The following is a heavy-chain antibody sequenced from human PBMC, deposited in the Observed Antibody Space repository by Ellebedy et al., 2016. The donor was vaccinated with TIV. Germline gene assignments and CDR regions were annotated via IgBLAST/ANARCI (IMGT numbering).Heavy chain of an antibody. CDR3: ARDSADTDMVW. V-gene: IGHV1-69*13. J-gene: IGHJ4*02. D-gene: IGHD5-18*01. CDR2: FIPLLGTV. CDR1: EGTFTSYI. Sequence: ASVKVSCKASEGTFTSYIISWVRQAPGQGLEYMGGFIPLLGTVHYAQKFQGRVTITADESARTAYIDLSSLRSEDTAVYYCARDSADTDMVWWGQGTLVTVSS.